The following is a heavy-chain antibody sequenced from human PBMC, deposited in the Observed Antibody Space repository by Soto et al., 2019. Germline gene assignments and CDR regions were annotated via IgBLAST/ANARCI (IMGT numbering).Heavy chain of an antibody. V-gene: IGHV3-23*01. CDR1: GFTFSSYA. Sequence: EVQLLESGGGLVQPGGSLRLSCAASGFTFSSYAMSWVRQPPGKGLEWVSAISDSGGSTYYADSVKGRFTISRDNSKNTLYLQMNSLRAEDTAVYYCAKRSLAGSYYLGTMDVWGQGTTVTDSS. D-gene: IGHD3-10*01. J-gene: IGHJ6*02. CDR3: AKRSLAGSYYLGTMDV. CDR2: ISDSGGST.